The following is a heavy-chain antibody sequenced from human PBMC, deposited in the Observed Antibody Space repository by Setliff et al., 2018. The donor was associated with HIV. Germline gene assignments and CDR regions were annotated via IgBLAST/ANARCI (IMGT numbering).Heavy chain of an antibody. CDR2: INDDGSS. Sequence: SETLSLTCAVHGGTFSGFYWSRIRQPPGKGLEWIGEINDDGSSTYNPSLKSRVAISVDTSKNQLSLNVTSVTAADTAVYYCARGSPRGHDYLNYWGQGTLVTVSS. CDR3: ARGSPRGHDYLNY. D-gene: IGHD3-10*01. CDR1: GGTFSGFY. V-gene: IGHV4-34*01. J-gene: IGHJ4*02.